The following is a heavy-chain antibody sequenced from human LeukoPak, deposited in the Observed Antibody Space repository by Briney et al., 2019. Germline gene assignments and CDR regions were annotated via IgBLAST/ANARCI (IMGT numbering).Heavy chain of an antibody. CDR1: GGSFNGYF. J-gene: IGHJ5*02. CDR2: INHSGSP. D-gene: IGHD3-10*01. Sequence: SETLSLTCAVYGGSFNGYFWSWIRQPPGKGLEWIGEINHSGSPNYNPSLKSRVTISVDTSKNQVSLKLNSVTAADTAVYYCARGPDSGSYYAWFDPWGQGTLVTVSS. CDR3: ARGPDSGSYYAWFDP. V-gene: IGHV4-34*01.